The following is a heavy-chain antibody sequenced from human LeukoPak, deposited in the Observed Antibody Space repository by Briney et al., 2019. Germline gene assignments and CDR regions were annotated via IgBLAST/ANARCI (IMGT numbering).Heavy chain of an antibody. CDR2: ISYDGSNK. D-gene: IGHD3-10*01. CDR3: AKDWAGYGSGSYYFDY. Sequence: GGSLRLSCAASGFTFSSYGMHWVRQAPGKGLEWVAVISYDGSNKYYADSVKGRFTISRDNSKNTLYLQMNSLRAEDTAVYYCAKDWAGYGSGSYYFDYWGQGTLVTVSS. V-gene: IGHV3-30*18. CDR1: GFTFSSYG. J-gene: IGHJ4*02.